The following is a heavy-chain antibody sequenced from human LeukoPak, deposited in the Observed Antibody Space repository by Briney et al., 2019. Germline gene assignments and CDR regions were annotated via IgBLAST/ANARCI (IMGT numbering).Heavy chain of an antibody. J-gene: IGHJ4*02. D-gene: IGHD4-17*01. CDR2: ISGSGTST. Sequence: GVSLRLSCAASGFTFSSYAMSWVRQAPGKGLEWVSAISGSGTSTYYADSVKGRFTISRDNSKNTLYLQMNFLRAEDTAVYYCAKRYGDSEGNWGQGTLVTVSS. V-gene: IGHV3-23*01. CDR3: AKRYGDSEGN. CDR1: GFTFSSYA.